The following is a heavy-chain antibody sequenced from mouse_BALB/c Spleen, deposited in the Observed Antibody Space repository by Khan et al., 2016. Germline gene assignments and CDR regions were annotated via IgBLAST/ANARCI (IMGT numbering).Heavy chain of an antibody. CDR3: ARWYGMDY. CDR2: ILPGSGST. Sequence: VQLQESGAELMKPGASVKISCKVPGYTLSTYWIEWVKERPGHGLEWIGEILPGSGSTKYNEKFKGKATFTADTPSNTAYMQLSSLTSEDSADYYCARWYGMDYWGQGTSVTVSS. J-gene: IGHJ4*01. V-gene: IGHV1-9*01. CDR1: GYTLSTYW.